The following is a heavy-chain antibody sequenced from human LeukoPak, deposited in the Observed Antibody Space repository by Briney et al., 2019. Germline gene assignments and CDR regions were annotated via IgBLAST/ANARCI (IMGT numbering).Heavy chain of an antibody. J-gene: IGHJ6*04. D-gene: IGHD6-25*01. V-gene: IGHV4-30-2*01. CDR2: IYHSGST. CDR3: AKDQRQRYYYYGMDV. Sequence: SETLSLTCAVSGGSISSGGYSWSWIRQPPGKGLEWIGYIYHSGSTYYNPSLKSRVTISVDRSKNQFSLKLSSVTAADTAVYYCAKDQRQRYYYYGMDVWGKGTTVTVSS. CDR1: GGSISSGGYS.